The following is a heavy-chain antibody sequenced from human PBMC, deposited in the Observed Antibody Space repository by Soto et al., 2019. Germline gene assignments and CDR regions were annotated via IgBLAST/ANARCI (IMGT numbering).Heavy chain of an antibody. CDR1: GFTFSGYS. D-gene: IGHD3-22*01. CDR3: AREQNTYYYDSSGYYYWFDY. CDR2: ISSSSSYI. J-gene: IGHJ4*02. V-gene: IGHV3-21*01. Sequence: PGGSLRLSCAASGFTFSGYSMNWVRQAPGKGLEWVSSISSSSSYIYYADSVKGRFTISRDNAKNSLYLQMNSLRAEDTAVYYCAREQNTYYYDSSGYYYWFDYWGQGTLVTVSS.